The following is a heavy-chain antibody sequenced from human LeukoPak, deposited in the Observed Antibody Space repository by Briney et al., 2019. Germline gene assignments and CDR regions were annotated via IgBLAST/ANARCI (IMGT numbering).Heavy chain of an antibody. CDR3: ARDRDSYGYAATYFDY. CDR2: ISSGSSHI. D-gene: IGHD5-18*01. Sequence: GGSLRLSCAASGFTFSSYSMNWVRQAPGKGLEWVSSISSGSSHIYYGDAVKGRFTISRDNAKNSLYLQMNSLRAEDTAVYYCARDRDSYGYAATYFDYWGQGTLVTVSS. J-gene: IGHJ4*02. CDR1: GFTFSSYS. V-gene: IGHV3-21*01.